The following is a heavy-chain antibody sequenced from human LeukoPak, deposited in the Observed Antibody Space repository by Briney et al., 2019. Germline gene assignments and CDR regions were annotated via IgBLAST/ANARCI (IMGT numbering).Heavy chain of an antibody. Sequence: GGSLRLSCAASGFTFSSYWMSWVRQAPGKGLEWVTNIKQDGSEKYYVDSVKGRFTISGDNAKNSLYLQMNSLRAEDTAVYYCARQKQWLAVYYFDYWGQGTLVTVSS. J-gene: IGHJ4*02. V-gene: IGHV3-7*01. CDR3: ARQKQWLAVYYFDY. D-gene: IGHD6-19*01. CDR1: GFTFSSYW. CDR2: IKQDGSEK.